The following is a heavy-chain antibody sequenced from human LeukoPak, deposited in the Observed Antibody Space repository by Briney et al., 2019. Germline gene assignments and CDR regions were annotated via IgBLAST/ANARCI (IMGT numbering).Heavy chain of an antibody. CDR1: GLTFSSYE. CDR2: ISSSGSTI. CDR3: ARGAGSGPENYFDY. D-gene: IGHD6-19*01. Sequence: PGGSLRLSCAASGLTFSSYEMNWVRQAPGKGLEWVSYISSSGSTIYYADSVKGRFTISRDNAKNSLYLQMNSLRAEDTAVYYCARGAGSGPENYFDYWGQGTLVTVSS. J-gene: IGHJ4*02. V-gene: IGHV3-48*03.